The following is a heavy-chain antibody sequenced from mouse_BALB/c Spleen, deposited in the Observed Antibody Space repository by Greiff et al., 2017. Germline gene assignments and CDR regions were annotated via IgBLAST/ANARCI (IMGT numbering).Heavy chain of an antibody. V-gene: IGHV5-6-5*01. Sequence: EVMLVESGGGLVKPGGSLKLSCAASGFTFSSYAMSWVRQTPEKRLEWVASISSGGSTYYPDSVKGRFTISRDNARNILYLQMSSLRSEDTAMYYCAREGGYGDYWGQGTTLTVSS. CDR3: AREGGYGDY. J-gene: IGHJ2*01. CDR2: ISSGGST. CDR1: GFTFSSYA. D-gene: IGHD1-1*02.